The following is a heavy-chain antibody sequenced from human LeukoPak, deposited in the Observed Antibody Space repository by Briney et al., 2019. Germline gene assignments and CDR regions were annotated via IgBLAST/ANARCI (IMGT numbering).Heavy chain of an antibody. J-gene: IGHJ1*01. CDR2: IYHSGST. CDR3: ARVIAVAGTQYFQH. CDR1: GGSISSNNW. V-gene: IGHV4-4*02. D-gene: IGHD6-19*01. Sequence: SGTLSLTCAVSGGSISSNNWWSWVRQPPGKGLEWIGEIYHSGSTTYNPSLKSRVTISVDTSKNQFSLKLSSVTAADTAVYYCARVIAVAGTQYFQHWGQGTLVTVSS.